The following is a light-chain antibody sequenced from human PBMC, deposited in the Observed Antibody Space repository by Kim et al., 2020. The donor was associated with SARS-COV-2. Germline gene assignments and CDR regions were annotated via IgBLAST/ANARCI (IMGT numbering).Light chain of an antibody. V-gene: IGKV3-15*01. CDR3: QQYKKWPPHT. J-gene: IGKJ2*01. CDR1: QSVSSS. Sequence: EIVMTQSPAPLSVSPGERATLSCRASQSVSSSLVWYQQRPGQAPRLLIYGASTRATGIPARFSGSGSGTEFTLTISSLQSEDFALYYCQQYKKWPPHTFGQGTKLEI. CDR2: GAS.